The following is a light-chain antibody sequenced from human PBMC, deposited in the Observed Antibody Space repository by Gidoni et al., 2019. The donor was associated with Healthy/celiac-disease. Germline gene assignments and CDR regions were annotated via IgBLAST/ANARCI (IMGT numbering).Light chain of an antibody. J-gene: IGKJ1*01. Sequence: MNQSPASLSASVGDRVTITCRASQSISSYLNWYQQKPGKAPKLLIYAASSLQSGVPSMFSGSGSGTDFTLTISSLQPEDFATYYCQQCYSTPPFTFGQGTQVEIK. V-gene: IGKV1-39*01. CDR2: AAS. CDR1: QSISSY. CDR3: QQCYSTPPFT.